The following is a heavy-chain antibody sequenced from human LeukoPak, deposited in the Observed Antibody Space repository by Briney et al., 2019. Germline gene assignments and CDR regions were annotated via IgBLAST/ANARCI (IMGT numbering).Heavy chain of an antibody. Sequence: GGSLRLSCTASGFTFGDYAMSWFRQAPGKGLEWVGFIRSKAYGGTTEYAASVKGRLTISRDDSKSIAYLQMNSLKTEDTAVYYCTRTSYDFWSGYDPWGQGTLVTVSS. CDR2: IRSKAYGGTT. V-gene: IGHV3-49*03. CDR1: GFTFGDYA. J-gene: IGHJ5*02. CDR3: TRTSYDFWSGYDP. D-gene: IGHD3-3*01.